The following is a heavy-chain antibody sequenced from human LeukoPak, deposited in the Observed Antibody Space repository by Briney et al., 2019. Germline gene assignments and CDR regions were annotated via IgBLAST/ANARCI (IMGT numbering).Heavy chain of an antibody. V-gene: IGHV4-59*08. Sequence: AETLSLTCNVSGGSISTYYWSWIRQPPGKGLEWIGYISDGGVTSYNPSLKGRVTISVESPKNRFTLRLTSLTAVDTALYYCARHGGTLDYFDYWGPGSLVTVSS. CDR2: ISDGGVT. CDR3: ARHGGTLDYFDY. D-gene: IGHD1-26*01. CDR1: GGSISTYY. J-gene: IGHJ4*02.